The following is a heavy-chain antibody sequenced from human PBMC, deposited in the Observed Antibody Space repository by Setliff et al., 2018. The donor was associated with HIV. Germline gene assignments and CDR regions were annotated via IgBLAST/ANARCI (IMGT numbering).Heavy chain of an antibody. J-gene: IGHJ4*02. Sequence: SETLSLTCTVSGGSISSSSYYWGWVRQPPGKGLEWIGSMYYSGSTYYTPSLKSRITISLDTSKNQFSLRMRSVTAADTAVYYCAREVRWELPQGFDHWGQGSQVTVSS. CDR3: AREVRWELPQGFDH. D-gene: IGHD1-26*01. V-gene: IGHV4-39*07. CDR2: MYYSGST. CDR1: GGSISSSSYY.